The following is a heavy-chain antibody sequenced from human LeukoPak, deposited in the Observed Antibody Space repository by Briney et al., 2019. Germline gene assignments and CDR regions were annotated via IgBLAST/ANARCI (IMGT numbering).Heavy chain of an antibody. CDR1: GYTFTSYY. CDR2: INPSGGST. CDR3: ARDWYYYDSSGYYNWFDP. J-gene: IGHJ5*02. Sequence: ASVKVSCKASGYTFTSYYMHWVRQAPGQGLEWMGIINPSGGSTSYAQKFQGRVTMTRDMSTSTVYMDLSSLRSEDTAVYYCARDWYYYDSSGYYNWFDPWGQGTLVTVSS. D-gene: IGHD3-22*01. V-gene: IGHV1-46*01.